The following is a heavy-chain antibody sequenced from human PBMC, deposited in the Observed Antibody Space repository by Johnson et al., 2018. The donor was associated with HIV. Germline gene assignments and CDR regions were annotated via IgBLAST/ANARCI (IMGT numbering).Heavy chain of an antibody. V-gene: IGHV3-23*04. CDR3: ARVHEGVGAFDF. J-gene: IGHJ3*01. CDR1: GFTFSSYA. D-gene: IGHD2-15*01. CDR2: INNSGGST. Sequence: VQLVESGGGVVQPGRSLRLSCAASGFTFSSYAMTWVRQTPGKGLEWVSTINNSGGSTYYADSVKGRFTISRDNSKNTLFLQMDSLRAEDAAVYYCARVHEGVGAFDFWGQGTMVTVSS.